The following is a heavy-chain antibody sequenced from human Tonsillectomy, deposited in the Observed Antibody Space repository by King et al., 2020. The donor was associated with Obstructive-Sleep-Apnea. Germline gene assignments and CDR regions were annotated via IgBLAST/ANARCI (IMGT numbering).Heavy chain of an antibody. CDR1: GFTFSSYG. D-gene: IGHD3-22*01. CDR2: IWYDGSNK. CDR3: ARDAYSSGYSDY. Sequence: LVQSGGGVVQPGRSLRLSCAASGFTFSSYGMHWVRQAPGKGLEWVAVIWYDGSNKYYADSVKGRFTISRDNSKNTLYLQMNSLRAEDTAVYYCARDAYSSGYSDYWGQGTLVTVSS. V-gene: IGHV3-33*01. J-gene: IGHJ4*02.